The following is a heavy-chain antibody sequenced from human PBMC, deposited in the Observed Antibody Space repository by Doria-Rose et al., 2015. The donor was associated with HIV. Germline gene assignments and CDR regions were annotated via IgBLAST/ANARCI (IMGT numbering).Heavy chain of an antibody. J-gene: IGHJ4*02. CDR2: IFSDDEG. V-gene: IGHV2-26*01. CDR3: ARIKSSRWYHKYYFDF. D-gene: IGHD6-13*01. Sequence: SGPVLVKPTGTLTLTCTVSGVSLSSPGMGVSWIRQPPGKALEWLANIFSDDEGSYKTSLKSRLIITRGISKSHVVLTMTDMDPVDTATYYCARIKSSRWYHKYYFDFWGQGTLVIVSA. CDR1: GVSLSSPGMG.